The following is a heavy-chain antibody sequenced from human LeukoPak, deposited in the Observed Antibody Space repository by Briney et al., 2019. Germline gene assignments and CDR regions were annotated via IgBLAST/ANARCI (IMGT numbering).Heavy chain of an antibody. D-gene: IGHD3-22*01. CDR2: IRSKANSYAT. V-gene: IGHV3-73*01. CDR3: SRQYYYDSSGYGILNDY. CDR1: GFTFSGSA. Sequence: GGSLRLSCAASGFTFSGSAMHWVRQASGKGLEWVGRIRSKANSYATAYAASVKGRFTISRDDSKNTAYLQMNSLKTEDTAVYYCSRQYYYDSSGYGILNDYWGQGTLVTVSS. J-gene: IGHJ4*02.